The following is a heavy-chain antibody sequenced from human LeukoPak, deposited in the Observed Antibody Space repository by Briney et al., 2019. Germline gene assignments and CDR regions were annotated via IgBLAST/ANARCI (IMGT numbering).Heavy chain of an antibody. CDR2: INPHSGGT. Sequence: AASVKVSCKSSGYTFTDYYIHWVRQAPGQGLEWMGWINPHSGGTDYAQKFQGRVTMTRDTSISTAYMELRSLRSDDTAVYYCARASGSYPFDYWGQGTLVTVSS. J-gene: IGHJ4*02. CDR1: GYTFTDYY. D-gene: IGHD1-26*01. V-gene: IGHV1-2*02. CDR3: ARASGSYPFDY.